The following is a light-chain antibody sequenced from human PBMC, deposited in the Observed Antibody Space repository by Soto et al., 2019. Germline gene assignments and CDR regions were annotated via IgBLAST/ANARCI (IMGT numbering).Light chain of an antibody. V-gene: IGLV7-43*01. Sequence: QTVVPQEPSLTVSPGGTVTLTCASSTGAVTSGYYPDWFQQKPGQAPRALIYSTSNKPSWTPARFSGSLLGGKAALTLSGVQPEDEAEYYCLLYYGGAQPYVVFGGGTKLTVL. CDR2: STS. CDR1: TGAVTSGYY. J-gene: IGLJ2*01. CDR3: LLYYGGAQPYVV.